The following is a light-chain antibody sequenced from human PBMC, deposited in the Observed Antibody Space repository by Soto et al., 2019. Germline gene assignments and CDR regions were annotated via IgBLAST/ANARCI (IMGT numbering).Light chain of an antibody. V-gene: IGLV2-11*01. CDR2: DVS. J-gene: IGLJ1*01. CDR3: CSYVGGYSYV. CDR1: SSDVGDYNS. Sequence: QSVLTQPRSVSGSPGQSVTVSCIGTSSDVGDYNSVSWDQQHPGKAPKLMIYDVSKRPSGVPDRFSGSKSGNTASLTISGLQAEDEADYYCCSYVGGYSYVFGIGTKV.